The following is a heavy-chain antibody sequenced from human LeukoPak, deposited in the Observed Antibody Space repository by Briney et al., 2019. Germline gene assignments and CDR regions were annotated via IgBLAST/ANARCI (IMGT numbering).Heavy chain of an antibody. J-gene: IGHJ4*02. CDR3: SGSYSGLDYFDY. Sequence: GGSLRLSCAASGFTFSSYAMSWVRQAPGKGLEWVLAISGSGGSTYYADSVKGRFTISRDNSKNTLYLQMNSLRAEDTAVYYCSGSYSGLDYFDYWGQGTLVTVSA. D-gene: IGHD1-26*01. CDR1: GFTFSSYA. V-gene: IGHV3-23*01. CDR2: ISGSGGST.